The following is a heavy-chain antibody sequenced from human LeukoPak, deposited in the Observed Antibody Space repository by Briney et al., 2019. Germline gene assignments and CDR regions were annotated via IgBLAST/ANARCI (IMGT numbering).Heavy chain of an antibody. CDR1: GGTFSSYA. J-gene: IGHJ4*02. V-gene: IGHV1-69*04. CDR3: ARQSPEYSSSSVDY. Sequence: SVKVSCKASGGTFSSYAISWVRQAPGQGLEWMGRIIPILGIANYAQKLQGRVTITADKSTSTAYMELSSLRSEDTAVYYCARQSPEYSSSSVDYWGQGTLVTVSS. D-gene: IGHD6-6*01. CDR2: IIPILGIA.